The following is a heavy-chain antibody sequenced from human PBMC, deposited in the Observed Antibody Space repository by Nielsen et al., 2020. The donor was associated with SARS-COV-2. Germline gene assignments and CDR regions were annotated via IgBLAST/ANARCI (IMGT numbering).Heavy chain of an antibody. D-gene: IGHD3-10*01. V-gene: IGHV3-43*02. CDR3: AKDHPPVRADYGSGSYYLPVYYYYHGMDV. Sequence: WIRQPPGKGLEWVSLISGDGGSTYYADSVKGRFTISRDNSKNSLYLQMNSLRTEDTALYYCAKDHPPVRADYGSGSYYLPVYYYYHGMDVWGQGTTVTVSS. CDR2: ISGDGGST. J-gene: IGHJ6*02.